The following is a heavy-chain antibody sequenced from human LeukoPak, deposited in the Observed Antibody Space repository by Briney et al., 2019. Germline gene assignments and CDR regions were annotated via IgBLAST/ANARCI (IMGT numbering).Heavy chain of an antibody. J-gene: IGHJ4*02. CDR2: INGGGSNT. CDR1: GFPFNTYV. V-gene: IGHV3-23*01. Sequence: PGGSLRLSCAASGFPFNTYVMSWVRQAPGKGLEWVSAINGGGSNTYYADSVKGRFTISSDNSKNMVYLQMNNLRADDTAAYYCAKSVVVITFRFDDWGQGALVTVSS. CDR3: AKSVVVITFRFDD. D-gene: IGHD2-15*01.